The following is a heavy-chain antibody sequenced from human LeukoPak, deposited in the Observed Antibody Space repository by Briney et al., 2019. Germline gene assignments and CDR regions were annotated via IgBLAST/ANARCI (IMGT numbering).Heavy chain of an antibody. J-gene: IGHJ3*02. V-gene: IGHV3-21*01. CDR1: GFTFSSYS. CDR3: ARDRLFEPDAFDI. Sequence: GGSLRLSCAASGFTFSSYSMNWVRQAPGKGLEWVSSISSSSSYIYYADSVKGRFTISRDNAKNSLYLQMNSLRAEDTAVYYCARDRLFEPDAFDIWGQGTMVTVSS. D-gene: IGHD3-3*01. CDR2: ISSSSSYI.